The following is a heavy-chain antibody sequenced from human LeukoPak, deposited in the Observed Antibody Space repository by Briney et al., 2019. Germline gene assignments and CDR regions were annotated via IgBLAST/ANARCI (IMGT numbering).Heavy chain of an antibody. CDR2: IQFDGSNI. J-gene: IGHJ4*02. Sequence: GGSLRLSCVASGFSFSSYGMNWARQAPGKGLEWVAFIQFDGSNIFYGDSVKGRFTVSRDNLQKTLYLQMDGLRAEDTAVYYCTKMVPLRFYDTSGQTYWGQGTLVTVSS. V-gene: IGHV3-30*02. D-gene: IGHD2/OR15-2a*01. CDR3: TKMVPLRFYDTSGQTY. CDR1: GFSFSSYG.